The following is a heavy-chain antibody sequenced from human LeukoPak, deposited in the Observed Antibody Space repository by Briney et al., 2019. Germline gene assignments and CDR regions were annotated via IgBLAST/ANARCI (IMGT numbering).Heavy chain of an antibody. D-gene: IGHD6-13*01. J-gene: IGHJ5*02. CDR3: ARQQQLVHWFDP. V-gene: IGHV4-59*08. Sequence: SETLSLTCTVSGGSISSYYWSWIRQPPGKGLEWIGRIYTSGSTNYNPSLKSRVTISVDTSKKQFSLKLSSVTAADTAVYYCARQQQLVHWFDPWGQGTLVTVSS. CDR2: IYTSGST. CDR1: GGSISSYY.